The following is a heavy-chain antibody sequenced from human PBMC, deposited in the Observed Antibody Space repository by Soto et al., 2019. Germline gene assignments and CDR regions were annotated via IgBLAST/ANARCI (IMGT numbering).Heavy chain of an antibody. J-gene: IGHJ4*02. Sequence: QVQLVQSGAEVKKPGSSVKVSCKASGGTFSSYSINWVRQAPGQGLEWMGVIIPNFGTANYAQKFQGRVTITADESTSTAYMELGTLRSEDTAVYYCARDGGRHSGGIDYWCQGTVVTASS. V-gene: IGHV1-69*01. CDR3: ARDGGRHSGGIDY. D-gene: IGHD1-26*01. CDR1: GGTFSSYS. CDR2: IIPNFGTA.